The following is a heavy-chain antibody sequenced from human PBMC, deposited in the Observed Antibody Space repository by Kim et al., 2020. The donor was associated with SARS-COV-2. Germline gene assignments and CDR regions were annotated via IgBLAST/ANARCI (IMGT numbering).Heavy chain of an antibody. CDR3: ASALGH. V-gene: IGHV4-4*07. CDR2: YTSGRT. Sequence: YTSGRTNYNPTLHSRVTMSVDMSKNQFSLELSSVTAADTAVYYCASALGHWGQGTLVTVSS. J-gene: IGHJ4*02. D-gene: IGHD3-16*02.